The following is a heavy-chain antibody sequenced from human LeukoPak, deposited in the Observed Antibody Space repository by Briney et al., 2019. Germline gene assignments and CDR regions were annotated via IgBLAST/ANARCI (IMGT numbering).Heavy chain of an antibody. D-gene: IGHD3-3*01. J-gene: IGHJ4*02. Sequence: GGSLRLSCAASGLTFSSSAMSWVRQAPGKGLEWVSSITSSGDSTFYADSVKGRFTISRDNSRNTLYLQMSSLRAEDTAIYYCANRKSFSFDSWGQGTLVTVSS. CDR1: GLTFSSSA. CDR2: ITSSGDST. CDR3: ANRKSFSFDS. V-gene: IGHV3-23*01.